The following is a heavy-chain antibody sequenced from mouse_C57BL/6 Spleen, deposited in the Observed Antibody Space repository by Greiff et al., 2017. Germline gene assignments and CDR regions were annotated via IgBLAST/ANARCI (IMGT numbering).Heavy chain of an antibody. V-gene: IGHV7-3*01. CDR1: GFTFTDYY. J-gene: IGHJ1*03. CDR3: ARSSFSYDYDWYFDV. Sequence: EVQGVESGGGLVQPGGSLSLSCAASGFTFTDYYMSWVRQPPGKALEWLGFIRNKANGYTTEYSASVKGRFTISRDNSQSILYLQMNALRAEDSATYYCARSSFSYDYDWYFDVWGTGTTVTVSS. D-gene: IGHD2-4*01. CDR2: IRNKANGYTT.